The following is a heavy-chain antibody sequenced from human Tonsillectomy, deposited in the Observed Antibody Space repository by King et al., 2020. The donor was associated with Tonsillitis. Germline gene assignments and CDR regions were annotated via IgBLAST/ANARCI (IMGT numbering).Heavy chain of an antibody. Sequence: QLQESGPGLVKPSETLSLTCTVSGDSISTYYWSWIRQPPGKGLEWIGYIYYSGSTNYNPSLKSRVTISIDTSKNQLSLKLSSVTAADTAVYYCARHVSGGTYTLDHWGQGTLVTVSS. D-gene: IGHD1-26*01. CDR1: GDSISTYY. V-gene: IGHV4-59*08. J-gene: IGHJ4*02. CDR2: IYYSGST. CDR3: ARHVSGGTYTLDH.